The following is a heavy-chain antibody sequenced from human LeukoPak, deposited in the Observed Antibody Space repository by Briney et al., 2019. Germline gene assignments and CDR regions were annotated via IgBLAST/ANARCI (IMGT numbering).Heavy chain of an antibody. V-gene: IGHV3-48*03. CDR1: GFIFSSYE. J-gene: IGHJ4*02. Sequence: GGSLRLSCAAPGFIFSSYEMNWVRQAPGKGLEWVSYIGSSGSTIYYADSVKGRFTISRDNANNSLYLQMNSLRAEDTAVYYCARDPDYWGQGTLVTVSS. CDR2: IGSSGSTI. CDR3: ARDPDY.